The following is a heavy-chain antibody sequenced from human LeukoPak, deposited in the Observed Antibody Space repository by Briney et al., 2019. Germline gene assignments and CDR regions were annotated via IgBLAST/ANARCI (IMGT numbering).Heavy chain of an antibody. V-gene: IGHV3-23*01. CDR1: GFTFSSYA. CDR2: ISGSGGST. Sequence: GESLKISCAASGFTFSSYAMSWVRQAPGKGLEWVSAISGSGGSTYYADSVKGRFTISRDNSKNTLYPQMNSLRAEDTAVYYCAKGSVAWANWNYYFDYWGQGTLVTVSS. CDR3: AKGSVAWANWNYYFDY. J-gene: IGHJ4*02. D-gene: IGHD1-7*01.